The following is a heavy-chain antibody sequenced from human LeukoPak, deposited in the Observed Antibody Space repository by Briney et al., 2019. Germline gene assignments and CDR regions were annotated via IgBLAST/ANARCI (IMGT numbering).Heavy chain of an antibody. D-gene: IGHD2-2*01. CDR2: IYHSGST. J-gene: IGHJ5*02. Sequence: SETLSLTCTVSGDSISSYYWSWIRQPPGKGLEWIGYIYHSGSTNYNPSLKSRVTISVDTSKNQFSLKLSSVTAADTAVYYCARDSGYCSSTSCYRDWYNWFDPWGQGTLVTVSS. CDR1: GDSISSYY. CDR3: ARDSGYCSSTSCYRDWYNWFDP. V-gene: IGHV4-59*12.